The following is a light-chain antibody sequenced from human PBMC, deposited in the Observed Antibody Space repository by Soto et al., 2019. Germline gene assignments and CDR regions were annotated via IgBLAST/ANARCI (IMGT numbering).Light chain of an antibody. Sequence: QSVLTQPASVSGSPGQSITISCTGTSSDVGGSKYVSWYQQYPGKVPKLLINKVSTRPSGVSNRFSGSKSGNTASLTISGLLAEDEADYFCTSSTTDSLYVFGTGTKLTVL. V-gene: IGLV2-14*01. CDR3: TSSTTDSLYV. CDR2: KVS. J-gene: IGLJ1*01. CDR1: SSDVGGSKY.